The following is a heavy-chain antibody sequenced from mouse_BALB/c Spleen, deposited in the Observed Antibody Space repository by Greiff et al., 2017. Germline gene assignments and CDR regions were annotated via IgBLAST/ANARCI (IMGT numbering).Heavy chain of an antibody. D-gene: IGHD1-1*01. CDR1: GFTFSSYA. CDR3: ARGPSSYYYGSSYDYAMDY. V-gene: IGHV5-6-5*01. CDR2: ISSGGST. J-gene: IGHJ4*01. Sequence: VMLVESGGGLVKPGGSLKLSCAASGFTFSSYAMSWVRQTPEKRLEWVASISSGGSTYYPDSVKGRFTISRDNARNILYLQMSSLRSEDTAMYYCARGPSSYYYGSSYDYAMDYWGQGTSVTVSS.